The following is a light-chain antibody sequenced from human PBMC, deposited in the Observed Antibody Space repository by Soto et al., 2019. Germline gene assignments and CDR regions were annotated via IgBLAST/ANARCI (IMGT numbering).Light chain of an antibody. V-gene: IGKV3-15*01. J-gene: IGKJ2*01. Sequence: EIVMTQSPATLSVSPGERATLSCRASQSVSSNLAWYQQKPGQAPRLLIYGAFIRATGIPARFSGSGSGTEFTLTISSLQSEDFAVYYCQQYNNWPFYTFGQGTKLEIK. CDR3: QQYNNWPFYT. CDR1: QSVSSN. CDR2: GAF.